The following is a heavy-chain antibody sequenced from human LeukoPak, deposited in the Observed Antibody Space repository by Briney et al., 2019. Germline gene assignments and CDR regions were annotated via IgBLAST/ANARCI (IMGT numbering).Heavy chain of an antibody. CDR1: GGSISSYY. V-gene: IGHV4-59*01. CDR3: ARVYPMVRGVIAFDI. J-gene: IGHJ3*02. D-gene: IGHD3-10*01. CDR2: IYYSGST. Sequence: PSETLSLTCTVSGGSISSYYWSWIRQPPGKGLEWIGYIYYSGSTSYNPSLKSQVTISVDTSKNQFSLKLSSVTAADTAVYYCARVYPMVRGVIAFDIWGQGTMVTVSS.